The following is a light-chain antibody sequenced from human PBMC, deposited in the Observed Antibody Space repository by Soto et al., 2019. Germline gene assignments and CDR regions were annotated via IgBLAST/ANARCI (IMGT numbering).Light chain of an antibody. CDR3: GSSAPRRTFV. Sequence: QSALTQPASVSGSPGQSITISCTGSSSAVGSYRFVSWYQHHPGKVPKLIIYEGGKRPSGVSNRFSGSEPGNTASLTISGLQAEDEADYYCGSSAPRRTFVFGTGTKLTVL. V-gene: IGLV2-23*01. CDR2: EGG. J-gene: IGLJ1*01. CDR1: SSAVGSYRF.